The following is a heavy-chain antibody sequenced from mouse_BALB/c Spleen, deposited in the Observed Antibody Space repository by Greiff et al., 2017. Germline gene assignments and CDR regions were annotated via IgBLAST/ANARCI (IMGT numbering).Heavy chain of an antibody. CDR3: ARSLMGAMDY. D-gene: IGHD6-1*01. V-gene: IGHV14-3*02. Sequence: EVQLQQSGAELVKPGASVKLSCTASGFNIKDTYMHWVKQRPEQGLEWIGRIDPANGNTKYDPKFQGKATITADTSSNTAYLQLSSLTSEDTAVDYCARSLMGAMDYWGQGTSVTVSS. J-gene: IGHJ4*01. CDR1: GFNIKDTY. CDR2: IDPANGNT.